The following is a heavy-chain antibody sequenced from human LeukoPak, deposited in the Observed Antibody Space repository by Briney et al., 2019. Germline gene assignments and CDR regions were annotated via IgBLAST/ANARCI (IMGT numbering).Heavy chain of an antibody. J-gene: IGHJ5*02. CDR1: GLTFSSYA. CDR3: ARGGYGGRIDL. D-gene: IGHD2-15*01. V-gene: IGHV3-23*01. Sequence: GGSLSLSCVASGLTFSSYAMSWVRQAPGKGLEWVSDLNGSGGTTNYADSVKGRFTISRDNFRNTLYLQMNSLRAEDTAEYYCARGGYGGRIDLWGQGTQVTVSS. CDR2: LNGSGGTT.